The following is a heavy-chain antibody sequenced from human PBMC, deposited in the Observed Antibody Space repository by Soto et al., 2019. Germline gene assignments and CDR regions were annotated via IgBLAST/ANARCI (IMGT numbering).Heavy chain of an antibody. D-gene: IGHD3-10*01. CDR3: ARDVQLLWFGDPTDY. J-gene: IGHJ4*02. V-gene: IGHV3-48*02. CDR1: GFTFSSYS. CDR2: ISSSSSTI. Sequence: LRLSCAASGFTFSSYSMNWVRHAPVNGLEWVSYISSSSSTIYYADSVKGRFTISRDNAKNSLYLQMNSLRDEDTAVYYCARDVQLLWFGDPTDYWGQGTLVTVSS.